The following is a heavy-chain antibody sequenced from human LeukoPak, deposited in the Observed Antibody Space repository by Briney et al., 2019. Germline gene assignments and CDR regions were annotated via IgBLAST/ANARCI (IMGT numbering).Heavy chain of an antibody. CDR1: GFTFSSYG. CDR2: ISGSGGST. Sequence: GGSLRLSCAASGFTFSSYGMSWVRQAPGKGLEWVSAISGSGGSTYYADSVKGRFTISRDNAKNSLYLQMNSLRAEDTAVYYCARALRSGDGYWGQGTLVTVSS. V-gene: IGHV3-23*01. D-gene: IGHD5-12*01. J-gene: IGHJ4*02. CDR3: ARALRSGDGY.